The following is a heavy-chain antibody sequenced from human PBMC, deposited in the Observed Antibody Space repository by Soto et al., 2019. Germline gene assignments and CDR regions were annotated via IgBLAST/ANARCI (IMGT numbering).Heavy chain of an antibody. V-gene: IGHV4-31*01. CDR2: IYNSGTP. CDR1: GGSITRGSYY. J-gene: IGHJ5*02. Sequence: QVQLQESGAGLVKPSETLSITCTVSGGSITRGSYYWSWIRQHPGKGLEWIGYIYNSGTPYYNPSSKTXXXTSVDAXXXHSSPTLSSVTAAHTAVDYCARDPAPWGQGTLITVSS. CDR3: ARDPAP.